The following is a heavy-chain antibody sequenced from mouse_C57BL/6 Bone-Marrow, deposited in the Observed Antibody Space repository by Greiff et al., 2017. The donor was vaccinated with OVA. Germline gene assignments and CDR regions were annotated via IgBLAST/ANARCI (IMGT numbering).Heavy chain of an antibody. CDR2: ISNGGGST. J-gene: IGHJ1*03. V-gene: IGHV5-12*01. Sequence: EVQGVESGGGLVQPGGSLKLSCAASGFTFSDYYMYWVRQTPEKRLEWVAYISNGGGSTYYPDTVKGRFTISRDNAKNTLYLQMSRLKSEDTAMYYCARHGDGYWYFDVWGTGTTVTVSS. CDR1: GFTFSDYY. CDR3: ARHGDGYWYFDV. D-gene: IGHD2-3*01.